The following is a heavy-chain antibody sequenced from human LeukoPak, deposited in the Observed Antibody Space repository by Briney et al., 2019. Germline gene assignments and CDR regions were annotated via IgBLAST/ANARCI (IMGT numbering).Heavy chain of an antibody. J-gene: IGHJ5*02. D-gene: IGHD3-10*01. CDR3: AMSTMGNWFDP. CDR2: IYYSGHT. Sequence: SETLSLTCTVSAGSISSYYWSWIRQPPGEGLEWIGYIYYSGHTNYNPSLKSRVTISVDTSKNQFSLKLSSVTAADTAVYYCAMSTMGNWFDPWGQGTLVTVSS. V-gene: IGHV4-59*01. CDR1: AGSISSYY.